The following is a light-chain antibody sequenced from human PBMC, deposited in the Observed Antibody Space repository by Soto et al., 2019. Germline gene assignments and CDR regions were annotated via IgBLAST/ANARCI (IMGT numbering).Light chain of an antibody. J-gene: IGKJ2*01. CDR3: QQSYSTPQP. CDR2: AAS. V-gene: IGKV1-39*01. CDR1: QSISSY. Sequence: DIQMTQSPSSLSAYVGDRVTITCRASQSISSYLYCYQQKPGKAPNFLIYAASSLQSGVPSRFSGSASGTDFTLTISSLQPEDFATYYCQQSYSTPQPFGQGTKLEIK.